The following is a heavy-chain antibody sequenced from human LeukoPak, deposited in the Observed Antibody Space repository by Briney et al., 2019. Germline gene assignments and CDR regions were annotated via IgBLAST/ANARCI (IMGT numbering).Heavy chain of an antibody. V-gene: IGHV4-39*01. Sequence: SETLSLTCTVSGGSISSSSYYWGWIRQPPGKGLEWIGSIYYSGSTYYNPSPKSRVTISVDTSKNQFSLKLSSVTAADTAVYYCARTIVVVVAATSLCWFDPWGQGTLVTVSS. CDR2: IYYSGST. CDR1: GGSISSSSYY. D-gene: IGHD2-15*01. J-gene: IGHJ5*02. CDR3: ARTIVVVVAATSLCWFDP.